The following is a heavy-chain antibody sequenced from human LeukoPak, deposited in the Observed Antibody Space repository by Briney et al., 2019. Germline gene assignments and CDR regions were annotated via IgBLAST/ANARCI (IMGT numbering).Heavy chain of an antibody. Sequence: GGSLRLSCVASGFTFSSRSLNWVRQAAGRGLEWVSYIGSSSGTIYYADSVKGRFTISRDNAKNPLYLQMNSLRAEDTAVYYCASDDARGYYHDMDVWGQGTTVTVSS. J-gene: IGHJ6*02. CDR3: ASDDARGYYHDMDV. CDR1: GFTFSSRS. V-gene: IGHV3-48*04. CDR2: IGSSSGTI.